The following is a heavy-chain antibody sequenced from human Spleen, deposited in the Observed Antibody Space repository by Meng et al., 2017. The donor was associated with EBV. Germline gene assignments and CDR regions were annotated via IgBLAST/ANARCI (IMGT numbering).Heavy chain of an antibody. CDR1: GGYF. CDR2: IYYSGDT. CDR3: ARGSWGGYFNYFDP. J-gene: IGHJ5*02. V-gene: IGHV4-59*08. D-gene: IGHD3-3*01. Sequence: QGPLQEAGPGLVKPSPTLSLTCDVSGGYFWSWIRQPPGKGLEWIGYIYYSGDTYYSPSLKSRLTVSVDRSKNQFSLKLTSVTAADTAVYYCARGSWGGYFNYFDPWGQGTLVTVSS.